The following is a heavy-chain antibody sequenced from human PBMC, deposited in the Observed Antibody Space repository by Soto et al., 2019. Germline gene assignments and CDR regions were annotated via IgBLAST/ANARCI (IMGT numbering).Heavy chain of an antibody. J-gene: IGHJ4*02. D-gene: IGHD6-13*01. Sequence: KPSETLSLTCTVSGGSISSHYWSWVRQPPGKGLEWIGYLYYTGSTNYNASLKSQVTMSLDTSKNQFSLMLTSVTAADTAVYYCARYRREAVAGYTLDNWGQGILVTVSS. CDR3: ARYRREAVAGYTLDN. CDR1: GGSISSHY. V-gene: IGHV4-59*11. CDR2: LYYTGST.